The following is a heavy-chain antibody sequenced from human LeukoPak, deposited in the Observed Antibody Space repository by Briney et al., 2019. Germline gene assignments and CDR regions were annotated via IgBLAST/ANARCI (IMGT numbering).Heavy chain of an antibody. CDR2: IKQDGSEK. Sequence: PGGSLRPSCAASGFTFSSDWMSWVRQAPGKGLEWVANIKQDGSEKYYVDSVKGRFTISRDNAKNSLYLQMNSLRAEDTAVYYCARDWSFSGWYGSSDYYGLDVWGQGTTVTVSS. CDR3: ARDWSFSGWYGSSDYYGLDV. J-gene: IGHJ6*02. CDR1: GFTFSSDW. V-gene: IGHV3-7*01. D-gene: IGHD6-19*01.